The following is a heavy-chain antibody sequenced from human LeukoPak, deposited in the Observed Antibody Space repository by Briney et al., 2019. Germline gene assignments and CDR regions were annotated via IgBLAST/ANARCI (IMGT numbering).Heavy chain of an antibody. CDR1: GYTFTSYG. CDR3: ARASGTMVRGVYFDY. Sequence: GASVKVSCKASGYTFTSYGISWVRQAPGQGLEWMGWISAYNGNTNYAQKLQGRVTMTTDTSTGTAYMELRSLRSDDTAVYYCARASGTMVRGVYFDYWGQGTLVTVSS. J-gene: IGHJ4*02. D-gene: IGHD3-10*01. CDR2: ISAYNGNT. V-gene: IGHV1-18*01.